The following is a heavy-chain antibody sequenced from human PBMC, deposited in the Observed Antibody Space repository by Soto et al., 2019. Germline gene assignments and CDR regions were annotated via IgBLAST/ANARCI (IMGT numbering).Heavy chain of an antibody. V-gene: IGHV4-4*07. D-gene: IGHD3-22*01. J-gene: IGHJ3*02. CDR1: GGSVSTHH. Sequence: SETLSLTCTVSGGSVSTHHWSWIRQPAGKGLEWIGRIYSTGSTNYNPSLRSRVTMSVGTSRNQFSLTLTSVTAADTAVYYCARDGSGYDTSGHYLYDAFDIWGQGKMVTVSS. CDR2: IYSTGST. CDR3: ARDGSGYDTSGHYLYDAFDI.